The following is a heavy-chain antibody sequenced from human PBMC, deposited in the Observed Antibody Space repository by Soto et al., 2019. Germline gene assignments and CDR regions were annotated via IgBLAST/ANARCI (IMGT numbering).Heavy chain of an antibody. CDR1: GFTFDDYA. CDR3: AKDRSALPHSSSFDY. Sequence: GGSLRLSCAASGFTFDDYAMHWVRQAPGKGLEWVSGISWNSGSIGYADSVKGRFTISRDNAKNSLYLQMNSLRGEDTALYYCAKDRSALPHSSSFDYWGQGTLVTVSS. CDR2: ISWNSGSI. V-gene: IGHV3-9*01. J-gene: IGHJ4*02. D-gene: IGHD1-26*01.